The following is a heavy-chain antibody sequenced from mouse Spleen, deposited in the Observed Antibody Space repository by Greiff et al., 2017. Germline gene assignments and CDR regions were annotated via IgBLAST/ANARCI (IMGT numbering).Heavy chain of an antibody. Sequence: QVQLQQPGAELVKPGASVKLSCKASGYTFTSYWMQWVKQRPGQGLEWIGEIDPSDSYTNYNQKFKGKATLTVDTSSSTAYMQLSSLTSEDSAVYYCARSLYYDYDAGFAYWGQGTLVTVSA. CDR2: IDPSDSYT. CDR1: GYTFTSYW. V-gene: IGHV1-50*01. J-gene: IGHJ3*01. CDR3: ARSLYYDYDAGFAY. D-gene: IGHD2-4*01.